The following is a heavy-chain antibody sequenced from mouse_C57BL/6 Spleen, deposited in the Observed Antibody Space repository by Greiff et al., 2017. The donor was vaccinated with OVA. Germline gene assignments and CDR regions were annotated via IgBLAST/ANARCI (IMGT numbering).Heavy chain of an antibody. D-gene: IGHD1-1*01. Sequence: EVKLEESGPELVKPGASVKMSCKASGYTFTDYNMHWVKQSHGKSLEWIGYINPNNGGTSYNQKFKGKATLTVNKSSSTAYMELRSLTSEDSAVYYCARGYYGSSPFFDYWGQGTTLTVSS. V-gene: IGHV1-22*01. CDR2: INPNNGGT. CDR3: ARGYYGSSPFFDY. J-gene: IGHJ2*01. CDR1: GYTFTDYN.